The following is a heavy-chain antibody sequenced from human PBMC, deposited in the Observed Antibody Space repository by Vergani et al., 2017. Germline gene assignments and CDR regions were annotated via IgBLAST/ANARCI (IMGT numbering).Heavy chain of an antibody. CDR1: GGSISSYY. V-gene: IGHV4-59*01. Sequence: QVQLQESGPGLVKPSETLSLTSTVSGGSISSYYWSWIRQPPGKGLEWIGYIYYSGSTNYNPSLKSRVTISVDTSKNQFSLKLSSVTAADTAVYYCARGLIGYSYGFPYYFDYWGQGTLVTVSS. CDR3: ARGLIGYSYGFPYYFDY. D-gene: IGHD5-18*01. CDR2: IYYSGST. J-gene: IGHJ4*02.